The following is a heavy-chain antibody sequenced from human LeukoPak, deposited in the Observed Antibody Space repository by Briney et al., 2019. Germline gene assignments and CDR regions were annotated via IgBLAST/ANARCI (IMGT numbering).Heavy chain of an antibody. J-gene: IGHJ4*02. Sequence: GASVKVSCKASGYTFTSYGISRVRQAPGQGLEWMGWISAYNGNTNYAQKLQGRVTMTQDTSTSTAYMELRSLRSDDTAVYYCVRDLGVDTTMIFFDYWGQGTLVTVSS. V-gene: IGHV1-18*04. CDR3: VRDLGVDTTMIFFDY. CDR2: ISAYNGNT. D-gene: IGHD5-18*01. CDR1: GYTFTSYG.